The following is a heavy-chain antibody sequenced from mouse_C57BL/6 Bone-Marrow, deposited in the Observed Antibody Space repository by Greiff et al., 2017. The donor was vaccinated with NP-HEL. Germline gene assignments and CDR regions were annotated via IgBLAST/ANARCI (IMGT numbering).Heavy chain of an antibody. Sequence: QVTLQEPGPGILQPSPTLSLACTSSGFSLSTSGMGLSWLRKPPGKALEWLASTWNNDNYYNPSLKGRPTISKETSNYQVFLKLTSVDTADSATCYGAWRRESMVLYYFDDWGQGTTLTVSS. V-gene: IGHV8-2*01. J-gene: IGHJ2*01. CDR3: WRRESMVLYYFDD. CDR2: WNNDNY. CDR1: FSLSTSGMGL. D-gene: IGHD2-10*02.